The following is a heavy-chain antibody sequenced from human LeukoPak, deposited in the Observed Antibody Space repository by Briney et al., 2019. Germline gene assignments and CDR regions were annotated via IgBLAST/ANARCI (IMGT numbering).Heavy chain of an antibody. V-gene: IGHV3-30*09. CDR1: GFTFSSYA. J-gene: IGHJ4*02. Sequence: GGSLRLSCAASGFTFSSYAMHWFRQAPGKGLEWVAVISYDGSDKYYADSVKGRFAISRDNSKNTLYLQMNSLRAEDTAVYYCAREGPCGGSCYVYWGQGALVTVSS. CDR3: AREGPCGGSCYVY. CDR2: ISYDGSDK. D-gene: IGHD2-2*01.